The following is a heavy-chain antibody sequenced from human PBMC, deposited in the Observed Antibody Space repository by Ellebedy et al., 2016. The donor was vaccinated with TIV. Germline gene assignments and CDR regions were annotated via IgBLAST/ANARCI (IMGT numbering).Heavy chain of an antibody. CDR3: ARGFSSSP. J-gene: IGHJ5*02. CDR1: GFSFRNYW. Sequence: GESLKISCAASGFSFRNYWMGWVRQAPGKGLEWVANIYQDGSEKYYVDSVKGRFTISRDNAKNSLYLQLNSLRVEDTAVYYCARGFSSSPWGDGTLVTVSS. V-gene: IGHV3-7*04. D-gene: IGHD6-19*01. CDR2: IYQDGSEK.